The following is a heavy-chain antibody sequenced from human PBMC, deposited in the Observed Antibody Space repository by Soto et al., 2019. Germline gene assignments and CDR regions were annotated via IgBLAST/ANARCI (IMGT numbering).Heavy chain of an antibody. CDR1: GYTFTSYG. CDR2: ISAYNGNT. D-gene: IGHD3-3*01. Sequence: ASVKVSCKASGYTFTSYGISWVRQAPGQGLEWMGWISAYNGNTNYAQKLQGRVTMTTDTSTSTAYMELRSLRSDDTAVYYCARMQYDFWSGYPTGGENWFDTWGQGTLVTVSS. J-gene: IGHJ5*02. V-gene: IGHV1-18*01. CDR3: ARMQYDFWSGYPTGGENWFDT.